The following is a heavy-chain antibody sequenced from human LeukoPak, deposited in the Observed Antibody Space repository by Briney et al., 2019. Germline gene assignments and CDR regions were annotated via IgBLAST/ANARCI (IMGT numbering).Heavy chain of an antibody. V-gene: IGHV3-21*01. J-gene: IGHJ4*02. CDR2: ISSSSSYI. CDR1: GFTFSSYS. CDR3: ARKMFDGIRITMNYFDY. D-gene: IGHD3-22*01. Sequence: GGSLRLSCAASGFTFSSYSMNWVRQAPGKGLEWVSSISSSSSYIYYADSVKGRFTISRDNAKNSLYLQMNSLRAEDTAVYYCARKMFDGIRITMNYFDYWGQGTLVTVSS.